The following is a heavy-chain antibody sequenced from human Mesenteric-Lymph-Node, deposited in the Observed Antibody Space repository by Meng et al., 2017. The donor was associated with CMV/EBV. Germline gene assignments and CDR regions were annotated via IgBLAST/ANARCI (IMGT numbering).Heavy chain of an antibody. Sequence: ASVKVSCKASGYTFTSYFMYWVRQAPGQGLEWMGIINPSAGSTTYAQKFQGRVTMTTDTSTSTAYMELRSLRSDDTAVYYCARDGYCSSTSCLYTSYYYYYGMDVWGQGTTVTVSS. CDR3: ARDGYCSSTSCLYTSYYYYYGMDV. CDR2: INPSAGST. J-gene: IGHJ6*02. D-gene: IGHD2-2*01. V-gene: IGHV1-46*01. CDR1: GYTFTSYF.